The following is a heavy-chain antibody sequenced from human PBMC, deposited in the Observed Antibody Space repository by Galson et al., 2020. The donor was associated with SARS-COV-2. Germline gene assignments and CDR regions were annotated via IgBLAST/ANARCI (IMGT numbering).Heavy chain of an antibody. CDR3: ATGTGLRSSPCGTWHLPHYF. CDR1: GHTLTEIS. CDR2: YDPEHGKT. Sequence: KISCKVSGHTLTEISMHWVRQTPGKGLEWMGGYDPEHGKTIYTQKFRDRLTMTEDTSTDTAYMELSSLRSEDTAVYYCATGTGLRSSPCGTWHLPHYFLGQGTLVTVSS. J-gene: IGHJ4*02. D-gene: IGHD6-19*01. V-gene: IGHV1-24*01.